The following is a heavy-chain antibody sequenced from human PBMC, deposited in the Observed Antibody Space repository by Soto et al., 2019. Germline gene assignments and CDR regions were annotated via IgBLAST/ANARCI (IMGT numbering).Heavy chain of an antibody. CDR2: IIPITGTT. J-gene: IGHJ6*02. V-gene: IGHV1-69*13. Sequence: SVKVSCKATGGTFSTQASIGVRQAPGHGLEWMGGIIPITGTTYYTQKFQGRVTITADEPTSTAYMELSSLKSDDTAVFYCARGYCSGGNCYSGMDVWGQGTMVTAP. CDR1: GGTFSTQA. CDR3: ARGYCSGGNCYSGMDV. D-gene: IGHD2-15*01.